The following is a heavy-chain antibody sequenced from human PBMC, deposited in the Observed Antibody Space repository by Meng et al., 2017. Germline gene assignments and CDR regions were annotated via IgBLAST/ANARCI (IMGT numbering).Heavy chain of an antibody. J-gene: IGHJ2*01. Sequence: VKLVGLVGGPVQPGRVLCLSCESFVFTFSCIGMVRVRQGQGMEVEWVVVTWYDGSNKDYADSVKGRFTIDRDNSKNTLYLQMNSLRAEDTAVYYCARGLSTTYWYFDLWGRGTLVTVSS. CDR1: VFTFSCIG. D-gene: IGHD2/OR15-2a*01. V-gene: IGHV3-33*01. CDR3: ARGLSTTYWYFDL. CDR2: TWYDGSNK.